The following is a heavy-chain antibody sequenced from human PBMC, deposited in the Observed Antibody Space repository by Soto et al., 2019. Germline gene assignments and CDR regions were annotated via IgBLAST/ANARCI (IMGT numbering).Heavy chain of an antibody. D-gene: IGHD5-12*01. CDR3: ARGVATTL. CDR2: INTRGTTV. CDR1: GFTFSSYE. Sequence: EEQLVESGGGLAQPGGSLRLSCAASGFTFSSYEMNWVRQAPGKGLEWVSYINTRGTTVYYADSVKGRFTISRDNAKNSLYLQMNSLRDEDTALYYCARGVATTLWGQGTLVTVSS. J-gene: IGHJ4*02. V-gene: IGHV3-48*03.